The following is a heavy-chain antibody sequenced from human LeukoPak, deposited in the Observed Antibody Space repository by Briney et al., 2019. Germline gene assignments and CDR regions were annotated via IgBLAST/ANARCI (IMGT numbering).Heavy chain of an antibody. Sequence: GGSLRLSFAASGFTFSNAWMSWVRQAPGKGLEWVGRIKSKTDGGTTDYAAPVKGRFTISRDDSKNTLYLQMNSLKTEDTAVYYCTTEDHIFRRSSGYSVGAFDIWGQGTMVTVSS. CDR3: TTEDHIFRRSSGYSVGAFDI. D-gene: IGHD3-22*01. CDR2: IKSKTDGGTT. J-gene: IGHJ3*02. V-gene: IGHV3-15*01. CDR1: GFTFSNAW.